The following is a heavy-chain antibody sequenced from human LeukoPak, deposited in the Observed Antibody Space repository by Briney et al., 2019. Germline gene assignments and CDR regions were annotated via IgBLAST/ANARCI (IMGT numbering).Heavy chain of an antibody. D-gene: IGHD3-3*01. Sequence: PGGSLRLSCAASGFTFSTYWMTWVRQAPGKGLEWVANIKQDGSEKHYVDSVKGRFTISRDNAKNSLYLQMNSLRAEDTAMYYCARDFRFLDDYWGQGTLVTVSS. CDR3: ARDFRFLDDY. J-gene: IGHJ4*02. V-gene: IGHV3-7*01. CDR2: IKQDGSEK. CDR1: GFTFSTYW.